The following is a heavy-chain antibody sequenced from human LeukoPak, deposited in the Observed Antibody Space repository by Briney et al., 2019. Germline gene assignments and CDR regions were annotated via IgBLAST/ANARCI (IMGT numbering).Heavy chain of an antibody. Sequence: GESLKISCKGSGYSFTSYWIGWVRQMPGKGLEWMGIIYPGDSDTRYSPSFQGQVTISADKSISTAYLQWSSLKASDTAMYYCARFEWPDTAMALVDYWGQGTLVTVSS. V-gene: IGHV5-51*01. CDR3: ARFEWPDTAMALVDY. D-gene: IGHD5-18*01. CDR1: GYSFTSYW. J-gene: IGHJ4*02. CDR2: IYPGDSDT.